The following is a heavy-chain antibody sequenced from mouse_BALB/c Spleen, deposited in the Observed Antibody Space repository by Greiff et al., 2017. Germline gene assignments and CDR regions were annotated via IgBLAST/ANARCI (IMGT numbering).Heavy chain of an antibody. CDR3: ARGPTTVDAMDY. Sequence: EVMLVESGGGLVKPGGSLKLSCAASGFTFSSYAMSWVRQTPEKRLEWVASISSGGSTYYPDSVKGRFTISRDNARNILYLQMSSLRSEDTAMYYCARGPTTVDAMDYWGQGTSVTVSS. CDR2: ISSGGST. V-gene: IGHV5-6-5*01. CDR1: GFTFSSYA. J-gene: IGHJ4*01. D-gene: IGHD1-1*01.